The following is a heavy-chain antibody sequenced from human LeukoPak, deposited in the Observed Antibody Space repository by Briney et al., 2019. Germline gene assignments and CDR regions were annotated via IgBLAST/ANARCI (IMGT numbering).Heavy chain of an antibody. D-gene: IGHD6-13*01. J-gene: IGHJ4*02. CDR3: AKDPSWSGYFDY. V-gene: IGHV3-23*01. CDR1: GFTFSSYA. Sequence: GGSLRLSCAASGFTFSSYAMSWVRQAPGKGLEWVSAISGSGGSTYYADSVKGRFAISRDNSKNTQYLQMNSLRAEDTAVYYCAKDPSWSGYFDYWGQGTLVTVSS. CDR2: ISGSGGST.